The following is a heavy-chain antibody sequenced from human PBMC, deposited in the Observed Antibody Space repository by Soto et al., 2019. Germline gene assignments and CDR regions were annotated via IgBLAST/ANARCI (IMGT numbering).Heavy chain of an antibody. D-gene: IGHD3-10*01. CDR3: AREGDGWKGVKNWLDP. CDR1: GGTFSSYT. J-gene: IGHJ5*02. CDR2: IIPILGIA. Sequence: QVQLVQSGAEVKKPGSSVKVSCKASGGTFSSYTISWVRQAPGQGLEWMGRIIPILGIANYAQKFQGRVTITADKSTSTAYMELSSLRSEDTAVYYCAREGDGWKGVKNWLDPWGQGTLVTVSS. V-gene: IGHV1-69*08.